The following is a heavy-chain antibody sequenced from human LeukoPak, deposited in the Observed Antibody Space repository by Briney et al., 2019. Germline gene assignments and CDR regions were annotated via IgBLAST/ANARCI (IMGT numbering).Heavy chain of an antibody. CDR2: INPNSGGT. Sequence: ASVKVSCKASGYTFTGYYMHWVRQAPGQGLEWMGWINPNSGGTNYAQKFQGRVTMTRDTSISTAYMELSRLRSDDTAVYYCARDRHYYDSSGFNWFDPWGQGTLVTVSS. CDR1: GYTFTGYY. D-gene: IGHD3-22*01. CDR3: ARDRHYYDSSGFNWFDP. J-gene: IGHJ5*02. V-gene: IGHV1-2*02.